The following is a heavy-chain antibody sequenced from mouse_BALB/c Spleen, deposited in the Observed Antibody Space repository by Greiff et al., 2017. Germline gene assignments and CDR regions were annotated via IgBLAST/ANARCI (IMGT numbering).Heavy chain of an antibody. V-gene: IGHV1-18*01. CDR1: GYTFTDYN. D-gene: IGHD1-2*01. J-gene: IGHJ3*01. Sequence: VQLKESGPELVKPGASVKIPCKASGYTFTDYNMDWVKQSHGKSLEWIGDINPNNGGTIYNQKFKGKATLTVDKSSSTAYMELRSLTSEDTAVYDCARDGPFAYWGQGTLVTVSA. CDR2: INPNNGGT. CDR3: ARDGPFAY.